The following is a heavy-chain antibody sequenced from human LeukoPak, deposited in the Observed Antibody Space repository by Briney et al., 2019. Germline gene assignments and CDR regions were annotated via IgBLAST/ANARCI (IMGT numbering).Heavy chain of an antibody. J-gene: IGHJ5*02. CDR1: GGSFSGYY. D-gene: IGHD5-12*01. V-gene: IGHV4-34*01. CDR3: ARGVGYSGYDLIGGNWLDP. CDR2: INHSGST. Sequence: SETLSLTCAVYGGSFSGYYWSWIRQPPGKGLEWIGEINHSGSTNYNPSLKSRVTISVDTSKNQFSLKLSSVTAADTAVYYCARGVGYSGYDLIGGNWLDPWGQGTLVTVSS.